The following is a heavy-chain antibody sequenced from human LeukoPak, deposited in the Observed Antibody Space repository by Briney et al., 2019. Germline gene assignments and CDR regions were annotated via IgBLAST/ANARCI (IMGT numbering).Heavy chain of an antibody. V-gene: IGHV4-34*01. CDR1: GGSFSGYY. Sequence: SETLSLTCAVYGGSFSGYYWSWIRQPPGRGLEWIGEINHSGSTNYNPSLKSRVTISVDTSKNQFSLKLSSVTAADTAVYYCARGGDYGDYIDYWGQGTLVTVSS. CDR3: ARGGDYGDYIDY. D-gene: IGHD4-17*01. J-gene: IGHJ4*02. CDR2: INHSGST.